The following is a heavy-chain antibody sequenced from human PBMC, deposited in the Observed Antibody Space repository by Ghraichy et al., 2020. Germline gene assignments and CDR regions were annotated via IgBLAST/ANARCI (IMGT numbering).Heavy chain of an antibody. CDR2: IYYSGST. Sequence: SETLSLTCTVSGGSISSGGYYWSWIRQHPGKGLEWIGYIYYSGSTYYNPSLKSRVTISVDTSKNQFSLKLSSVTAADTAVYYCARLEESGSYYWTAAQDAFDIWGQGTMVTVSS. CDR1: GGSISSGGYY. V-gene: IGHV4-31*03. J-gene: IGHJ3*02. CDR3: ARLEESGSYYWTAAQDAFDI. D-gene: IGHD1-26*01.